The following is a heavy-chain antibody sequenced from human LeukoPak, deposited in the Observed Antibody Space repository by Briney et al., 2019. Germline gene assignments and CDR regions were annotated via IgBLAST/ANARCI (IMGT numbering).Heavy chain of an antibody. Sequence: SETLSLTCTVSGGSISSYYWSWIRQPPGKGLEYIGYIYYSGYTNYNPSLKSRVTISVDTSKNQFSLKLSSVTAADTAVYYCARASGLQERKGSKGAFDIWGQGTMVTVSS. CDR2: IYYSGYT. D-gene: IGHD1-26*01. J-gene: IGHJ3*02. V-gene: IGHV4-59*01. CDR3: ARASGLQERKGSKGAFDI. CDR1: GGSISSYY.